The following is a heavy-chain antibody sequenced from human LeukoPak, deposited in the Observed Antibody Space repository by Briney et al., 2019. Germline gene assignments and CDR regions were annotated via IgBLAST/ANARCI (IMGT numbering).Heavy chain of an antibody. J-gene: IGHJ5*02. CDR1: GYTFTGYY. V-gene: IGHV1-2*02. CDR3: ARETGVLLWFETTDIGFDP. D-gene: IGHD3-10*01. CDR2: INPNSGGT. Sequence: ASVKVSCKASGYTFTGYYMHWVRQAPGQGLEWMGWINPNSGGTNYAQKFQGRVTMTRDTSISTAYMELSRLRSDDTAVYYCARETGVLLWFETTDIGFDPWGQGTLVTVSS.